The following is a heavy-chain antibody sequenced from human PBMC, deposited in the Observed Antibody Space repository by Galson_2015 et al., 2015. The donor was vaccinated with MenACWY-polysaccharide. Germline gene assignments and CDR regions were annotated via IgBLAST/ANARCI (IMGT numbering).Heavy chain of an antibody. Sequence: SVKVSCKASGYTFTGYYMHWVRQAPGQGLEWMGWINPNSGGTNYAQKFQGRVTTTRDTSISTAYMELSRLRSDDTAVYYCARDRSSSSWYLDDAFDIWGQGTMVTVSS. CDR2: INPNSGGT. CDR3: ARDRSSSSWYLDDAFDI. J-gene: IGHJ3*02. D-gene: IGHD6-13*01. V-gene: IGHV1-2*02. CDR1: GYTFTGYY.